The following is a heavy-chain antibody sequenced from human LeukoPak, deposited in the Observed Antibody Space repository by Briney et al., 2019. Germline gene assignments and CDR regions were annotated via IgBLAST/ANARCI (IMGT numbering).Heavy chain of an antibody. CDR1: GGSFSGYY. CDR2: INHSGST. J-gene: IGHJ6*02. Sequence: SSETLSLTCAVYGGSFSGYYWSWIRQPPGKGLEWIGEINHSGSTNYNPSLKSRVTISVDTSKNQFSLKLSSVTAADTAVYYCARHYRMDVWGQGTAVTVSS. CDR3: ARHYRMDV. V-gene: IGHV4-34*01.